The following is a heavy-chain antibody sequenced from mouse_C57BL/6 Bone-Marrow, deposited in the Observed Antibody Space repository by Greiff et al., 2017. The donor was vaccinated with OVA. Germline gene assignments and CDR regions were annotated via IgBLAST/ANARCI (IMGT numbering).Heavy chain of an antibody. Sequence: EVMLVESGGGLVQPGGSLKLSCAASGFTFSDYYMYWVRQTPEKRLEWVAYISNGGGSTYYPDTVKGRFTISRDNAKNTLYLQLSRLKSEDTAVYYCERHNDYYGSSYWYFDVWGTGTTVTVSS. V-gene: IGHV5-12*01. CDR2: ISNGGGST. J-gene: IGHJ1*03. D-gene: IGHD1-1*01. CDR3: ERHNDYYGSSYWYFDV. CDR1: GFTFSDYY.